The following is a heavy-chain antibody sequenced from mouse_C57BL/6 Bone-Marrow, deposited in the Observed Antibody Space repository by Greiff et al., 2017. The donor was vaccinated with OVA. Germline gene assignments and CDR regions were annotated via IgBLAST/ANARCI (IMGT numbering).Heavy chain of an antibody. Sequence: VQLKESGGGLVKPGGSLKLSCAASGFTFSSYAMSWVRQTPEKRLEWVATISDGGSYTYYPDNVKGRFTISRDNAKNNLYLQMSHLKSEDTAMYYCARSTMITRYFDVWGTGTTVTVSS. D-gene: IGHD2-4*01. CDR3: ARSTMITRYFDV. CDR2: ISDGGSYT. J-gene: IGHJ1*03. CDR1: GFTFSSYA. V-gene: IGHV5-4*01.